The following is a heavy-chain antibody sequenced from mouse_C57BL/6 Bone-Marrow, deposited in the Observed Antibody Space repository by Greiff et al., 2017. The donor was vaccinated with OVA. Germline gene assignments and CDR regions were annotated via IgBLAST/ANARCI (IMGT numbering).Heavy chain of an antibody. J-gene: IGHJ2*01. CDR2: IRSKSNNYAT. CDR3: VRQKLGRGYFDY. D-gene: IGHD4-1*01. V-gene: IGHV10-1*01. Sequence: EVKVVESSGGLVQPKGSLKLSCAASGFSFNTYAMNWVRQAPGKGLEWVARIRSKSNNYATYYADSVKDRFTISRDDSESMLYLQMNNLKTEDTAMYYCVRQKLGRGYFDYWGQGTTLTVSS. CDR1: GFSFNTYA.